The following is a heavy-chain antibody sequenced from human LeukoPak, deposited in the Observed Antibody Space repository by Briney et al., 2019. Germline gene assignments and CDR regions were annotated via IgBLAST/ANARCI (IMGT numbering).Heavy chain of an antibody. V-gene: IGHV3-21*01. CDR1: GFTFSSYS. CDR2: ISSSSSYI. CDR3: ARDTNRYCSGGSCYSVY. D-gene: IGHD2-15*01. J-gene: IGHJ4*02. Sequence: PGGSLRLSCAASGFTFSSYSMNWVRQAPGKGLEWVSSISSSSSYIYYADSVKGRFTISRDNAKNSLYLQMNSLRAEDTAVYYCARDTNRYCSGGSCYSVYWGQGTLVTVPS.